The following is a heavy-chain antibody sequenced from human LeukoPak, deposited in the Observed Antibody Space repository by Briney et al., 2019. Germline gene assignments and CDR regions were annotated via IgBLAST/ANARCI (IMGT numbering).Heavy chain of an antibody. V-gene: IGHV5-51*01. J-gene: IGHJ4*02. CDR3: ARQVFIQTSFDY. D-gene: IGHD3-16*01. CDR1: GYSFTSYW. CDR2: IYPGDSDT. Sequence: GESLQISCKGSGYSFTSYWIGWARQMPGKGLEWMGIIYPGDSDTRYSPSFQGQVTISADKSIGTAYLQWSSLKASDTAMYYCARQVFIQTSFDYWGQGTLVTVSS.